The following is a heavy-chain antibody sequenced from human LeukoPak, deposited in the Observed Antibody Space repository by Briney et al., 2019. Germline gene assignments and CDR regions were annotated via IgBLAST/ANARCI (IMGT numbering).Heavy chain of an antibody. J-gene: IGHJ4*02. V-gene: IGHV1-2*04. CDR2: INPNSGGT. Sequence: ASVKVSCKASGYTFTGYYMHWVRQAPGQGLEWMGWINPNSGGTSYAQKFQGWVTMTRDTSISTAYMELSRLRSDDTAVYYCARAPYYSSSWYDYWGQGTLVTVSS. CDR3: ARAPYYSSSWYDY. D-gene: IGHD6-13*01. CDR1: GYTFTGYY.